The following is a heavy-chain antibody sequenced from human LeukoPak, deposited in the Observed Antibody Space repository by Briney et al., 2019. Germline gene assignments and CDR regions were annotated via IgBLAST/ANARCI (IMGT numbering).Heavy chain of an antibody. V-gene: IGHV1-69*05. CDR3: ARNYYGSGSYPGAFDY. CDR2: IIPIFGTA. D-gene: IGHD3-10*01. Sequence: SVKVSCKASGGTFSSYAISWVRQAPGQGLGWMGGIIPIFGTANYAQKLQGRVTMTTDTSTSTAYMELRSLRSDDTAVYYCARNYYGSGSYPGAFDYWGQGTLVTVSS. CDR1: GGTFSSYA. J-gene: IGHJ4*02.